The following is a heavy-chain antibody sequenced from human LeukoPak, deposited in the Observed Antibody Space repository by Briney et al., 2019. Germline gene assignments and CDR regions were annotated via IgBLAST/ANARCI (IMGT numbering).Heavy chain of an antibody. Sequence: GGSLRLSCAASGFTFDDYAMHWVRQAPGKGLEWVSGISWNSGSIGYADSVKGRFTISRDNAKNSLYLQMNSLRAEDTALYYCAKSGLGAVAGRQYYSDYWGQGTLVTVSS. CDR3: AKSGLGAVAGRQYYSDY. CDR1: GFTFDDYA. V-gene: IGHV3-9*01. D-gene: IGHD6-19*01. CDR2: ISWNSGSI. J-gene: IGHJ4*02.